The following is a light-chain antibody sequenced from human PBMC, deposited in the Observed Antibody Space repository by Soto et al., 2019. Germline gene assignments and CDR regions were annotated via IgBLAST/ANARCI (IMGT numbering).Light chain of an antibody. J-gene: IGKJ4*01. Sequence: DIQMTQSPSPLSASVGDRVTIPCRASQNITTWLAWYQQKPGKAPNLLIYEESTLHSGVPSRFSGRKSGTQFTLTIDSLQPEDFATYYCQQDKTYPRTFGGGTKVEIK. V-gene: IGKV1-5*01. CDR1: QNITTW. CDR2: EES. CDR3: QQDKTYPRT.